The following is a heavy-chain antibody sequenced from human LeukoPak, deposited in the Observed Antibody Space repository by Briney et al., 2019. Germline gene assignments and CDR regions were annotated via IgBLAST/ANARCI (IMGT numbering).Heavy chain of an antibody. J-gene: IGHJ4*02. CDR2: ISGSGGST. V-gene: IGHV3-23*01. D-gene: IGHD6-13*01. Sequence: GGSLRLSCAASGFTFSSYAMGWVRQAPGKGLEWVSAISGSGGSTYYADSVKGRFTISRDNSKNTLYLQMNSLRAEDTAVYYCAKDLYPPSPGIAAAGFFDYWGQGTLVTVSS. CDR3: AKDLYPPSPGIAAAGFFDY. CDR1: GFTFSSYA.